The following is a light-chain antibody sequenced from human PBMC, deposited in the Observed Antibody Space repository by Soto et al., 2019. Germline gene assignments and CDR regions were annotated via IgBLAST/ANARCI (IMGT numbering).Light chain of an antibody. V-gene: IGLV2-14*03. CDR1: SSDVGAYNF. J-gene: IGLJ1*01. CDR3: SAYTVSRPYV. Sequence: QSALTQPASVSGSPGQSITISCTGTSSDVGAYNFVSWHQQHPGKAPKLMIYNVYDRPSGISYRFSGSKSGNTASLTISGRQGADEADYYCSAYTVSRPYVFGTGTKVTVL. CDR2: NVY.